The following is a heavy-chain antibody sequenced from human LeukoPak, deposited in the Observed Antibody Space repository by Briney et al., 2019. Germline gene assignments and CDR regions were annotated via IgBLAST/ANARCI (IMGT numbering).Heavy chain of an antibody. V-gene: IGHV3-23*01. CDR1: GFTFSSYA. CDR2: ISGSGGTT. CDR3: ARERGNSGGNTNGYFDY. D-gene: IGHD4-23*01. Sequence: TGGSLRLSCAASGFTFSSYAMSWVRQAPGKGLEWVSVISGSGGTTYSADSVRGRLTISRDISKSTLYLQMNSLRAEDTAAYYCARERGNSGGNTNGYFDYWGQGTLVTVSS. J-gene: IGHJ4*02.